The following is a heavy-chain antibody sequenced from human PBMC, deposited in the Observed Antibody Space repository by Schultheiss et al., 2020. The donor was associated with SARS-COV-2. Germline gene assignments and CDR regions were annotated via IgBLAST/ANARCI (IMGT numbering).Heavy chain of an antibody. Sequence: GGSLRLSCAASGFTFSSYWMHWVRQAPGKGLVWVSRINSDGSSTSYADSVKGRFTISRDNAKNTLYLQMNSLRAEDTAVYYCARYGDYDWYFDLWGRGTLVTFSS. D-gene: IGHD4-17*01. J-gene: IGHJ2*01. CDR3: ARYGDYDWYFDL. V-gene: IGHV3-74*01. CDR1: GFTFSSYW. CDR2: INSDGSST.